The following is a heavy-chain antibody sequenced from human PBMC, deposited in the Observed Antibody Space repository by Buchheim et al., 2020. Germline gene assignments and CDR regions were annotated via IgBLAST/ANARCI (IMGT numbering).Heavy chain of an antibody. CDR3: ARDGVADDYGGNPVDY. Sequence: QVQLVESGGGVVQPGRSLRLSRAASGFTFSSYGMHWVRQAPGKGLEWVAVIWYDGSNKYYADSVKGRFTISRDNSKNTLYLQMNSLRAEDTAVYYCARDGVADDYGGNPVDYWGQGTL. D-gene: IGHD4-23*01. CDR1: GFTFSSYG. J-gene: IGHJ4*02. V-gene: IGHV3-33*01. CDR2: IWYDGSNK.